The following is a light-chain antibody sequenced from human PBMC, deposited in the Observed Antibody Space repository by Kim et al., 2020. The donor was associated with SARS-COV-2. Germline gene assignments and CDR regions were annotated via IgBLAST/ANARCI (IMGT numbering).Light chain of an antibody. CDR3: QSYDSSLSGYV. CDR2: GNS. V-gene: IGLV1-40*01. J-gene: IGLJ1*01. CDR1: SSNIGAGYD. Sequence: QRVHVSCTGSSSNIGAGYDVHWYQQLPGAAPKHLIYGNSNRPSGVPDRFSGSKSGTSASLAITGLQAEDEADYYCQSYDSSLSGYVFGTGSKVTVL.